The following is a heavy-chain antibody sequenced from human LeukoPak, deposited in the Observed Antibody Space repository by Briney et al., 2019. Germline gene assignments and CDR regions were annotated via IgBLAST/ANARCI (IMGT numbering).Heavy chain of an antibody. CDR3: ARDGRYSYGPA. V-gene: IGHV3-74*01. CDR2: INSDGSST. D-gene: IGHD5-18*01. CDR1: GFTFSSYW. J-gene: IGHJ5*02. Sequence: GGSLRLSCAVSGFTFSSYWMHWVRQAPGKGLVWVSRINSDGSSTSYADSVKGRFTISRDNAKNTLYLQMNSLRAEDTAVYYCARDGRYSYGPAWGQGTLVTVSS.